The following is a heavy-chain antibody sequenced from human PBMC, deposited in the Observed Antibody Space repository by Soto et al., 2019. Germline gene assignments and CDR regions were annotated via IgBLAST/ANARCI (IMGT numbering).Heavy chain of an antibody. CDR1: GVFISSYH. V-gene: IGHV4-59*01. D-gene: IGHD3-22*01. Sequence: SGTLSLTCTVSGVFISSYHWTWIRQPPGKGLEWMGNIDYRGNTDYNPSHKSRVTISVDTSKNQFSLKLSSVTAADTAVYFCASTYESSPSYVWGQGTTVTVSS. J-gene: IGHJ6*01. CDR3: ASTYESSPSYV. CDR2: IDYRGNT.